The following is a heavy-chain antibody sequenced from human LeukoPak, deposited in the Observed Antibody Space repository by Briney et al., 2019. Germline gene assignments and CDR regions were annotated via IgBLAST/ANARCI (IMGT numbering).Heavy chain of an antibody. J-gene: IGHJ4*02. CDR1: GFTFSDYY. V-gene: IGHV3-11*01. Sequence: PGGSLRLSCSASGFTFSDYYMSWIRRAPGKGLEWVSYISSSGSTIYYADSVKGRFTISRDNAKNSLYLQMNSLGAEDTAVYYCARDGSRIAAAGDYYFDYWGQGTLVTVSS. CDR3: ARDGSRIAAAGDYYFDY. CDR2: ISSSGSTI. D-gene: IGHD6-13*01.